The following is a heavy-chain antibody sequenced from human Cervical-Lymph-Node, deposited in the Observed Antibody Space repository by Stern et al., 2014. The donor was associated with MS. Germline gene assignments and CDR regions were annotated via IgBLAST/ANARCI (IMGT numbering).Heavy chain of an antibody. CDR2: ISAYNGNT. Sequence: QVQLVQSGAEVKKPGASVKVSCKASGYTFTSYGISWVRQAPGQGLEWMGWISAYNGNTNYAPKLQGRVTPTTDTSTSTAYMELRSLRSDDTAVYYCARMYYDFWSGSPYYFDYWGQGTLVTVSS. CDR3: ARMYYDFWSGSPYYFDY. D-gene: IGHD3-3*01. J-gene: IGHJ4*02. CDR1: GYTFTSYG. V-gene: IGHV1-18*01.